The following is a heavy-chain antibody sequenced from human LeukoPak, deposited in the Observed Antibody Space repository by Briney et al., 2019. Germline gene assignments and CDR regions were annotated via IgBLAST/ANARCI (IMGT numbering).Heavy chain of an antibody. CDR1: GGSFSGYY. V-gene: IGHV4-34*01. CDR3: ARGGAVAGTEDYYYYYGMDV. CDR2: INHSGST. J-gene: IGHJ6*02. D-gene: IGHD6-19*01. Sequence: PSETLSLTCAVYGGSFSGYYWSWIRQPPGKGLEWIGEINHSGSTNYNPSLKSRVTISVDKSKNQFSLKLSSVTAADTAVYYCARGGAVAGTEDYYYYYGMDVWGQGTTVTVSS.